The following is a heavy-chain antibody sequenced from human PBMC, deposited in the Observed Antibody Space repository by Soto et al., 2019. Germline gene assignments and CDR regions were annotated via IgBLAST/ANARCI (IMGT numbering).Heavy chain of an antibody. V-gene: IGHV3-48*02. Sequence: GGSLRLSCAASGFTFSSYSMNWVRQAPGKGLEWVSYISSSSSTIYYADSVKGRFTISRDNAKNSLYLQMNSLRDEDTAVYYCARAQERSVYARSFAREGGDYGMDVWGQGTTVTVSS. CDR3: ARAQERSVYARSFAREGGDYGMDV. D-gene: IGHD2-8*01. CDR2: ISSSSSTI. CDR1: GFTFSSYS. J-gene: IGHJ6*02.